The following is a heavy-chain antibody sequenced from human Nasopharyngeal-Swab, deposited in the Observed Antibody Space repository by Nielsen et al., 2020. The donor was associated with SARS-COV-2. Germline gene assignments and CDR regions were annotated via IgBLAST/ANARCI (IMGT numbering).Heavy chain of an antibody. CDR2: INSDGSST. D-gene: IGHD3-22*01. Sequence: SCAASGFTFSSYWMHWLRQAPGKGLVWVSRINSDGSSTSYADSVKGRFTISRDNAKNTLYLQMNRLRAEDTAVYYCAFLVGDYYVSSGYYPHYYGMDVWGQGTTVTVSS. CDR3: AFLVGDYYVSSGYYPHYYGMDV. J-gene: IGHJ6*02. CDR1: GFTFSSYW. V-gene: IGHV3-74*01.